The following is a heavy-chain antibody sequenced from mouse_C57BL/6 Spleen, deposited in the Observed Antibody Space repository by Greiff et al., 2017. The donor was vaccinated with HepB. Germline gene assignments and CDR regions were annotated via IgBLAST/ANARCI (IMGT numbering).Heavy chain of an antibody. V-gene: IGHV1-15*01. D-gene: IGHD2-5*01. Sequence: QVQLKESGAELVRPGASVTLSCKASGYTFTDYEMHWVKQTPVHGLEWIRAIDPETGGTAYNQKFKGKAILTADKSSSTAYMELRSLTSEDSAVYYCTREGGSNYQSFDVWGTGTTVTVSS. CDR3: TREGGSNYQSFDV. CDR1: GYTFTDYE. CDR2: IDPETGGT. J-gene: IGHJ1*03.